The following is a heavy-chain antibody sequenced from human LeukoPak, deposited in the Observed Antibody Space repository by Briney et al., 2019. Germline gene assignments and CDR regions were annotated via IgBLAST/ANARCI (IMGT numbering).Heavy chain of an antibody. D-gene: IGHD3-3*01. CDR3: AKDGVRNTIFGVDY. V-gene: IGHV3-30*18. Sequence: PGGSLRLSCAASGFTFSTYGMHWVRQAPGKGLEWVAVISYDGSNKYYADSVKGRFTISRDNSKNTLYLQMNTLRAEDTAVYYCAKDGVRNTIFGVDYWGQGTLVTVSS. CDR2: ISYDGSNK. J-gene: IGHJ4*02. CDR1: GFTFSTYG.